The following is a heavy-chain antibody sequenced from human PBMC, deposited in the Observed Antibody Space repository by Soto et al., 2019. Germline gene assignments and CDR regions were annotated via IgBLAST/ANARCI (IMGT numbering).Heavy chain of an antibody. Sequence: EVQLLESGGGLVQPGGSLRLSCAASGFTFSNYAMSWVRQAPREGLVWVSAISGNSGSTYYADSVKGRFTISRDNSKNTLYLQMNSLRAEDTAVYYCAKDIVVIPAAGDAFDIWGQGTMVTVSS. D-gene: IGHD2-2*01. V-gene: IGHV3-23*01. CDR3: AKDIVVIPAAGDAFDI. J-gene: IGHJ3*02. CDR1: GFTFSNYA. CDR2: ISGNSGST.